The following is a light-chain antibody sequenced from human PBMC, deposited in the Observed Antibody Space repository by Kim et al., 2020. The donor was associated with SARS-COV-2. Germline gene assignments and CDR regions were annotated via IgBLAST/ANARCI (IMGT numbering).Light chain of an antibody. CDR3: SAYRSGSTLGV. V-gene: IGLV2-14*01. J-gene: IGLJ2*01. Sequence: QSALTQPASVSGSPGQSITISCSDVGGYTYVSWYQLKPGKAPKLQIYDVYKRPSGVSDRFSGSNSGNTASLTISGLQPEDEADYYCSAYRSGSTLGVFGGGTQLTVL. CDR1: DVGGYTY. CDR2: DVY.